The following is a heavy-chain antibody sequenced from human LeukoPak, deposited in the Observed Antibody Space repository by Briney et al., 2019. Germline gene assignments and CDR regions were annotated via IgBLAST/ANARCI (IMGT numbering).Heavy chain of an antibody. J-gene: IGHJ4*02. CDR3: ARAKDFDY. V-gene: IGHV4-59*01. CDR2: IYYSGST. CDR1: GGSISSYY. Sequence: SETLSLTRTVSGGSISSYYWSWIRQPPGKGLEWIGYIYYSGSTNYNPSLKSRVTISVDTSKNQFSLKLSSVTAADTAVYYCARAKDFDYWGQGTLVTVSS.